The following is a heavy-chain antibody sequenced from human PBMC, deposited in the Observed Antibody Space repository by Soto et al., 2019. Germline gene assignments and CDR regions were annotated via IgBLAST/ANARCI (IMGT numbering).Heavy chain of an antibody. V-gene: IGHV1-69*01. D-gene: IGHD3-22*01. CDR3: ARTLHDSSGYYYYYYGMDV. CDR2: IIPIFGTA. Sequence: QVQLVQSGAEVKKPGSSVKVSCKASGGTFSSYAISWVRQAPGQGLEWMGGIIPIFGTANYAQKFQGRVTIPADESTSTAYMELSSLRSEDTAVYYCARTLHDSSGYYYYYYGMDVWGQGTTVTVSS. CDR1: GGTFSSYA. J-gene: IGHJ6*02.